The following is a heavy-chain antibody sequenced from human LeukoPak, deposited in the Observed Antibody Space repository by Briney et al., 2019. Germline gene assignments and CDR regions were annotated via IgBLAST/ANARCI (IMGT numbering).Heavy chain of an antibody. V-gene: IGHV1-18*01. Sequence: ASVKVSCKASGGTFSSYAISWVRQAPGQGLEWMGWISAYNGNTNYAQKLQGRVTMTTDTSTSTAYMELRSLRSDDTAVYYCARDLRGYCSSTSCYPAYWGQGTLVTVSS. CDR1: GGTFSSYA. J-gene: IGHJ4*02. D-gene: IGHD2-2*01. CDR3: ARDLRGYCSSTSCYPAY. CDR2: ISAYNGNT.